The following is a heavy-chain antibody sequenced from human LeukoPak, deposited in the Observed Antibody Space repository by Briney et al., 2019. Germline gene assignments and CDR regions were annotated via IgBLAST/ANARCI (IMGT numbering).Heavy chain of an antibody. D-gene: IGHD5-18*01. J-gene: IGHJ4*02. V-gene: IGHV4-4*07. CDR3: ARDEGGYNYGYSLDY. CDR2: IYTSGST. CDR1: GGSISSYY. Sequence: SETLSLTCTVSGGSISSYYWNWVRQPAGKGLEWIGRIYTSGSTSYNSSLKSRVTMSVDTSKNQFSLKLSSVTAADTAVYYCARDEGGYNYGYSLDYWGQGTLVSVSS.